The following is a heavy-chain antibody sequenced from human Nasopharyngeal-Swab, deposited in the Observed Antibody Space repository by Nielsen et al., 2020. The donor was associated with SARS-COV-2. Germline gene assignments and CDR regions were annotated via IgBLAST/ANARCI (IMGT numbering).Heavy chain of an antibody. D-gene: IGHD3-3*01. Sequence: ASVKVSCKASGYTFTSYGISWVRQAPGQGLEWMGWISAYNGNTNYAQKLQGRVTMTTETSTSTAYMELRSLRSADTAVYYCARDDSSNYDFWSGYYTSFDYWGQGTLVTVSS. CDR2: ISAYNGNT. CDR1: GYTFTSYG. V-gene: IGHV1-18*01. J-gene: IGHJ4*02. CDR3: ARDDSSNYDFWSGYYTSFDY.